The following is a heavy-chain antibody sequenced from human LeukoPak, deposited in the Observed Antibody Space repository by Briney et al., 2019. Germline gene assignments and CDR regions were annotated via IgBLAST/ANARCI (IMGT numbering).Heavy chain of an antibody. CDR2: INPNSGGT. D-gene: IGHD3-10*01. Sequence: ASVKVSCKASGYTFTGYYIHWVRQAPGQGLEWMGWINPNSGGTNYAQKFQGRVTMTRDTSINTAYMELSRLRADDTAVYYCARDGGVRGVIIYWGQGTLVTVSS. CDR1: GYTFTGYY. V-gene: IGHV1-2*02. CDR3: ARDGGVRGVIIY. J-gene: IGHJ4*02.